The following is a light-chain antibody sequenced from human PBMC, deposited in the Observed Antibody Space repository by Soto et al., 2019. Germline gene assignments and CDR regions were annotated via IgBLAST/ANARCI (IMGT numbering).Light chain of an antibody. Sequence: NFMLTQPHSVSESPGKTVIITCIRSSGSIGDNYVQWYQQRPGSAPTTIIYEDNQRPSGVPDRFSGSIDRSSNSVSLTISGLKTEDEADYYCQSYNTIGSVVFGGGTKLTVL. CDR1: SGSIGDNY. J-gene: IGLJ3*02. CDR3: QSYNTIGSVV. V-gene: IGLV6-57*04. CDR2: EDN.